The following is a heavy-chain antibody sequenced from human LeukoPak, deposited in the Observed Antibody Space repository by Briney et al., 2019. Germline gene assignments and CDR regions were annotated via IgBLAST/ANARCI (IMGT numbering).Heavy chain of an antibody. D-gene: IGHD3-22*01. Sequence: SGPALLKPTPTLTLTCTFSGFSLSTSGMCVSWIRQPPGKALEWLSRIDWDDNKYYSTSLKTRLTISKDTSKNQVVLTMTNMDPVDTATYYCARISYYDSSGYSPCFDYWGQGTLVTVSS. J-gene: IGHJ4*02. CDR2: IDWDDNK. CDR1: GFSLSTSGMC. CDR3: ARISYYDSSGYSPCFDY. V-gene: IGHV2-70*11.